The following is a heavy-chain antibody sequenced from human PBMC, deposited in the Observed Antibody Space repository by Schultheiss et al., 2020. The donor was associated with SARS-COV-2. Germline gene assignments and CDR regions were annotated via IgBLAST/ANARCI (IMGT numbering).Heavy chain of an antibody. Sequence: SQTLSLTCTVSGGSISSYYWSWIRQPAGKGLEWIGYIYYSGSTNYNPSLKSRVTISVDTSKNQFSLKLSSVTAADTAVYYCARNIVVVSSGGDYYYYYYMDVWGKGTTVTVSS. CDR2: IYYSGST. CDR1: GGSISSYY. J-gene: IGHJ6*03. V-gene: IGHV4-59*12. CDR3: ARNIVVVSSGGDYYYYYYMDV. D-gene: IGHD2-2*01.